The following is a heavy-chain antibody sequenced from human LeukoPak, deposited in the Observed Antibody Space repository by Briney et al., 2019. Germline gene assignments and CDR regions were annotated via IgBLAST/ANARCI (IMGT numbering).Heavy chain of an antibody. CDR2: IYCGGST. Sequence: GGSLRLSCAASGFTVSSNYMSWVRQAPGKGLEWGTVIYCGGSTYYADSVKGPFTISRDNSKNTLYLQMNSLRAEDTAVYYCARDRRTPARLFDYWGQGTLVTVSS. CDR1: GFTVSSNY. CDR3: ARDRRTPARLFDY. V-gene: IGHV3-66*02. J-gene: IGHJ4*02. D-gene: IGHD6-6*01.